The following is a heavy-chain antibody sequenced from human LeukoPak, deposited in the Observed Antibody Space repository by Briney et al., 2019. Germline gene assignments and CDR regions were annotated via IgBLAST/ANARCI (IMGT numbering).Heavy chain of an antibody. CDR3: AGQSDSSGWYRIDP. Sequence: SETLSLTCTVSGGSISSYYWSWIRQPPGKGLEWIGYIYYSGSTIYNPSLKSRVTISLDTSKNQFSLKLSSVTAADTAVYYCAGQSDSSGWYRIDPWGQGTLVTVSS. D-gene: IGHD6-19*01. CDR1: GGSISSYY. V-gene: IGHV4-59*08. J-gene: IGHJ5*02. CDR2: IYYSGST.